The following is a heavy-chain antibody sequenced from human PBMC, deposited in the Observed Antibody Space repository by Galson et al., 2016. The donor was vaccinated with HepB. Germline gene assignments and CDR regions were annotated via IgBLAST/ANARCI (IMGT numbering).Heavy chain of an antibody. CDR2: ITGSGAYT. CDR1: GFTFSSYA. V-gene: IGHV3-23*01. CDR3: ARDWAWLLYDH. D-gene: IGHD3-9*01. Sequence: SLRLSCAASGFTFSSYAMNWVRQAPGKGLEWVSYITGSGAYTSYADSGKGRFTISRDDAKNTLFLQLNSLRVEDTAVDYCARDWAWLLYDHWGQGTLVTVSS. J-gene: IGHJ5*02.